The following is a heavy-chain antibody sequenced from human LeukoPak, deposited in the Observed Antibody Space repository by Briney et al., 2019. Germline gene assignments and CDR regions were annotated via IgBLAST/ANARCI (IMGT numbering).Heavy chain of an antibody. V-gene: IGHV3-23*01. CDR1: GFTFSSYA. CDR3: AKDLYYDSSGYYFDY. Sequence: GGSLRLSCAASGFTFSSYAMSWVRQAPGKGLEWVSAISGSGGSTYYADSVKGRFTISRDNSKNTLYLQMNSLRAEDTAVYYCAKDLYYDSSGYYFDYWGQGTLVTVSS. J-gene: IGHJ4*02. D-gene: IGHD3-22*01. CDR2: ISGSGGST.